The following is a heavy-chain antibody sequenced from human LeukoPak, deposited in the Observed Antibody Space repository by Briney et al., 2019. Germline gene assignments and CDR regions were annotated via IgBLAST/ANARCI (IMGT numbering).Heavy chain of an antibody. D-gene: IGHD5-24*01. J-gene: IGHJ4*02. Sequence: PGGSLRLSCAASGFTFSSYSMNWVRQAPGRGLEWVSSISSSSSYIYYADSLKGRFTISRDNAKNSLYLQMNSLRAEDTAVYYCARDRWGRWLQLPDYWGQGTLVTVPS. CDR2: ISSSSSYI. CDR1: GFTFSSYS. V-gene: IGHV3-21*01. CDR3: ARDRWGRWLQLPDY.